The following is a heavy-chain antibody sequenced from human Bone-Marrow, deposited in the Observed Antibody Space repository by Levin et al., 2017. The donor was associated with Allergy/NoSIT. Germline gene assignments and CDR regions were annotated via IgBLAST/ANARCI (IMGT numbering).Heavy chain of an antibody. CDR2: ITYDGIYT. D-gene: IGHD1-26*01. CDR1: GFTFDTYT. V-gene: IGHV3-43*01. CDR3: SAEKERYFHY. Sequence: TGGSLRLSCAASGFTFDTYTMHWVRQAPGKGLEWISLITYDGIYTYYAASMKGRFTISRDNYKNSLHLQMNSLTTEDTALYYCSAEKERYFHYWGQGTLVTVSS. J-gene: IGHJ4*02.